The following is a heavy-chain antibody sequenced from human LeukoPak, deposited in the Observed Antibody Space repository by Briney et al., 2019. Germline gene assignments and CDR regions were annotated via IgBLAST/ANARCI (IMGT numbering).Heavy chain of an antibody. Sequence: GGSLRLSCAASGFTFSNYWMSWVRQAPGKGLEWVANINPDGSGKYYVDSVKGRFTISRDNAKKSLYLQMNSLRAEDTAVYYCASKQGDYWGQGTLVTVSS. V-gene: IGHV3-7*01. CDR2: INPDGSGK. J-gene: IGHJ4*02. CDR1: GFTFSNYW. CDR3: ASKQGDY.